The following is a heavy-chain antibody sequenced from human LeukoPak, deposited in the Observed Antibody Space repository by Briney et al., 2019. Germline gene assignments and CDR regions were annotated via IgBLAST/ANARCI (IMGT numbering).Heavy chain of an antibody. D-gene: IGHD1-26*01. CDR2: IIPILAAA. J-gene: IGHJ4*02. V-gene: IGHV1-69*16. CDR1: GGTFMRHS. CDR3: ARESGSYFDY. Sequence: ASVTVSFKASGGTFMRHSISWVRQAPGQGLEWMGGIIPILAAADYPQKYQGRVTITTDESTSTAYMELSSLRSEDTAVYYCARESGSYFDYWGQGTLVTVSS.